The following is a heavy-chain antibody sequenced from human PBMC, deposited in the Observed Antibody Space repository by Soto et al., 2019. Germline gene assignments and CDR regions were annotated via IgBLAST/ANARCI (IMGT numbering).Heavy chain of an antibody. CDR2: ITPIPGTA. D-gene: IGHD2-2*02. CDR1: GGTFSSYT. J-gene: IGHJ4*02. V-gene: IGHV1-69*08. CDR3: AMEYCSSTSCYRDY. Sequence: QVQLVQSGAEVKKPGSSVKVSCKASGGTFSSYTISWVRHAPGQGLEWMGRITPIPGTAHYAQKFQGRVTITADKPASTAYMELSSLRSEDTAVYYCAMEYCSSTSCYRDYWGQGTLVTVSS.